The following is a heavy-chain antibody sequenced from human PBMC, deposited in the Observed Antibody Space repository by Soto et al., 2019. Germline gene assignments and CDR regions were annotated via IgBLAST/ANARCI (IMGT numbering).Heavy chain of an antibody. CDR2: INPNSGGT. D-gene: IGHD6-13*01. CDR3: ARDSTRWDFDY. Sequence: QVQLVQSGAEVKKHGASVKVSCKASGYTFTDYYIHWVRQAPGQGLEWMGWINPNSGGTNYAQKFQGGVTMTRDTSIDTAYMELSRLRFDDTAVYYCARDSTRWDFDYWGQGTLVTVSS. CDR1: GYTFTDYY. V-gene: IGHV1-2*02. J-gene: IGHJ4*02.